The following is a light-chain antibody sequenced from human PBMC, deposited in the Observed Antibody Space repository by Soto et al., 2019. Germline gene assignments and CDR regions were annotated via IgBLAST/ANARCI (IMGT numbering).Light chain of an antibody. CDR1: QSVSSSY. J-gene: IGKJ1*01. CDR2: GAS. V-gene: IGKV3-20*01. CDR3: QQYGSSPWP. Sequence: EIVLTQSPGTLSLSPGERATLSCRASQSVSSSYLAWYQQKPGQAPRPLIYGASSRAIRIPDRFSGSGSGTDFPLTISRLEPEDFAVYYCQQYGSSPWPFGQGTTVDIK.